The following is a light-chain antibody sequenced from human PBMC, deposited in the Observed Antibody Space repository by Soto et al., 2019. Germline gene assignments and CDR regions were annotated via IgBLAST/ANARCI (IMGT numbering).Light chain of an antibody. J-gene: IGLJ1*01. CDR2: EVS. CDR3: TPYTSSTTLDV. CDR1: FSDVGGYNY. V-gene: IGLV2-14*01. Sequence: QSVLTQPASVSGSPGQSITISCTGTFSDVGGYNYVSWYQQHPGKAPKLIIYEVSNRPSGVSNRFSGSKSGHTASLTISGLQSEDEADYFCTPYTSSTTLDVFGTGTKVTVL.